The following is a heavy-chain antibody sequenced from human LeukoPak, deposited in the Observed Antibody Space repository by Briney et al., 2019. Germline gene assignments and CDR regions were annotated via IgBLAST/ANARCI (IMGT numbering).Heavy chain of an antibody. CDR1: GGSISSYY. V-gene: IGHV4-4*07. CDR3: ARANSYDSSGHYYEFGY. J-gene: IGHJ4*02. Sequence: SETLSLTCTVSGGSISSYYWSWIRQPAGKGLEWIGRIYTSGITNYNPSLKSRVTMSVDTSKNQFSLKLTSVTAADTAVYYCARANSYDSSGHYYEFGYWGQGTLVTVSS. CDR2: IYTSGIT. D-gene: IGHD3-22*01.